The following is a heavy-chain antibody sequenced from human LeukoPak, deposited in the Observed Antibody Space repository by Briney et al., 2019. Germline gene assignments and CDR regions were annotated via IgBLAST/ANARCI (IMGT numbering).Heavy chain of an antibody. CDR1: GYSISSGSY. Sequence: PSETLSLTCAVSGYSISSGSYWGWIRPPPGKGPEWIGSGYHTGSTFYNPSLKSRVSISVDTSKNQFSLKLSSVTAADTAVYYCARESTSGLPAVGFDFWGQGTLVTVSS. J-gene: IGHJ4*02. V-gene: IGHV4-38-2*02. CDR3: ARESTSGLPAVGFDF. CDR2: GYHTGST. D-gene: IGHD3-10*01.